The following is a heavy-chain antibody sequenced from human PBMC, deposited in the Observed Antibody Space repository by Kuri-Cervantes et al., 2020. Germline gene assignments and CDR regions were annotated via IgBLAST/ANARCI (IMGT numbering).Heavy chain of an antibody. D-gene: IGHD2-15*01. Sequence: GESLKISCAASGFTFSNSWMNWVRQAPGKGLGWVAHIKEDGSDKYYVDSVKGRFTISRDNAKNSLYLQMNSLRTEDTAVYYCARRRFGGDAFDIWGQGTMVTVSS. CDR2: IKEDGSDK. CDR1: GFTFSNSW. CDR3: ARRRFGGDAFDI. J-gene: IGHJ3*02. V-gene: IGHV3-7*01.